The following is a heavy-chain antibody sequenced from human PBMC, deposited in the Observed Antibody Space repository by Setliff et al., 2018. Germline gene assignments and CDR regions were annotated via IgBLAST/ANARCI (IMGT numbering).Heavy chain of an antibody. J-gene: IGHJ4*02. D-gene: IGHD6-6*01. CDR3: AKSSGSSSSTNLEY. CDR2: ITDDGGTT. V-gene: IGHV3-23*01. Sequence: PGGSLRLSCRTSGFTFSSYTMNWVRQAPGKGLEWVSAITDDGGTTHYAGSVMGRFTIARDNFNSALYLQMHSLRVDDTALYYCAKSSGSSSSTNLEYLGPGTLVTVSS. CDR1: GFTFSSYT.